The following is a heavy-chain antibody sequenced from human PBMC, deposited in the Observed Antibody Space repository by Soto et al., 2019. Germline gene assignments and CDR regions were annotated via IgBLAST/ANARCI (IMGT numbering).Heavy chain of an antibody. V-gene: IGHV4-59*01. D-gene: IGHD2-2*01. Sequence: ESLSLTCPVSGASISSYYWSWIRQPPGKGLEWIGYIYYSGSTNYNPSLKSRVTISVDTSKNQFSLKLSSVTAADTAVYYCARDSCSSTSCYGWFDPWGQGTLVTVPS. CDR2: IYYSGST. J-gene: IGHJ5*02. CDR3: ARDSCSSTSCYGWFDP. CDR1: GASISSYY.